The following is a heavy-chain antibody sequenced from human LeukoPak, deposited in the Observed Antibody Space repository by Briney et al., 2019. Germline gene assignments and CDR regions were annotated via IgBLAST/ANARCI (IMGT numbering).Heavy chain of an antibody. CDR3: ARDGSNGYYYHWFDP. D-gene: IGHD3-22*01. CDR1: GGSISSHY. Sequence: SETLSLTCTVSGGSISSHYWSWIRQPPGKGLEWIGYIYYSGSTNYNPSLKSRVTISVDTSKNQFSLKLSSVTAADTAVYYCARDGSNGYYYHWFDPWGQGTLVTVSS. J-gene: IGHJ5*02. V-gene: IGHV4-59*11. CDR2: IYYSGST.